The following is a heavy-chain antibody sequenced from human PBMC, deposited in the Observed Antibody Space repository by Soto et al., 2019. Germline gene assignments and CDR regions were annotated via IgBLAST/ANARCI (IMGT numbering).Heavy chain of an antibody. D-gene: IGHD3-22*01. CDR3: ARPLRDYFDSSGYFSWFDS. V-gene: IGHV4-59*01. Sequence: SETLSLTCTVSGGSISSYYWSWIRQPPGKGLEWIGYSHYSGSTNYNPSLKSRVTISVDTSKNQFSLKLSSVTAADTAAYYCARPLRDYFDSSGYFSWFDSWGQGTLVTVS. J-gene: IGHJ5*01. CDR2: SHYSGST. CDR1: GGSISSYY.